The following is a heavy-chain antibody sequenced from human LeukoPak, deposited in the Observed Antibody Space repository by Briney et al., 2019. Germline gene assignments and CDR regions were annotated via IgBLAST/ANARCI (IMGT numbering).Heavy chain of an antibody. CDR3: ARALGGYSYGYAAFDY. CDR2: IYTSGST. J-gene: IGHJ4*02. D-gene: IGHD5-18*01. CDR1: GGSISSGSYY. V-gene: IGHV4-61*02. Sequence: SETLSLTCTVSGGSISSGSYYWSWIRQPAGKGLEWIGRIYTSGSTNYNPSLKSRVTISVDTSNNQFSLKLSSVTAADTAVYYCARALGGYSYGYAAFDYWGQGTLVTVSS.